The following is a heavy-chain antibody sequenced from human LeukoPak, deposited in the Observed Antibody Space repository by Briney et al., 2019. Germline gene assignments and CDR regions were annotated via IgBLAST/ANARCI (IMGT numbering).Heavy chain of an antibody. CDR2: ISGSGGST. J-gene: IGHJ3*02. CDR1: GFTFSSYA. Sequence: GSLRLSFAASGFTFSSYAMSWVRQAPGKGLEWVSAISGSGGSTYYADSVKGRFTISRDNSKNTLYLQMNSLRAEDTAVYYCAKEYYYGSGSYYPDAFDIWGQGTMVTVSS. V-gene: IGHV3-23*01. CDR3: AKEYYYGSGSYYPDAFDI. D-gene: IGHD3-10*01.